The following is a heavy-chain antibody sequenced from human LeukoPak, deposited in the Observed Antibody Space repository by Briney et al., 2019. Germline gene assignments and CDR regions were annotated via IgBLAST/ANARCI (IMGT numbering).Heavy chain of an antibody. V-gene: IGHV5-51*01. CDR2: IYPGDSDT. J-gene: IGHJ4*02. Sequence: GEALKISCKGSGYSFTSYCIGWVLQMPGKGLVWMGMIYPGDSDTRYSPSFQGQVTISADKSISTAYLQWSSLKASDTAMYYCARIIAVAGTSLDWFDYWGQGALVTVSS. CDR3: ARIIAVAGTSLDWFDY. D-gene: IGHD6-19*01. CDR1: GYSFTSYC.